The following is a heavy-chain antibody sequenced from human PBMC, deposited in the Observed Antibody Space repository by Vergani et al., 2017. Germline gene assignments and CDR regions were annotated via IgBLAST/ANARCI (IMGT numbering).Heavy chain of an antibody. CDR1: GFTFSSYG. J-gene: IGHJ6*04. Sequence: QVQLVESGGGVVQPGRSLRLSCAASGFTFSSYGMHWVRQAPGKGLEWVAVIYSGGSTYYADSVKGRFTISRHNSKNTLYLQMNSLRAEDTAVYYCARALGWEREGYVWGKGTTVTVSS. V-gene: IGHV3-NL1*01. CDR3: ARALGWEREGYV. CDR2: IYSGGST. D-gene: IGHD1-26*01.